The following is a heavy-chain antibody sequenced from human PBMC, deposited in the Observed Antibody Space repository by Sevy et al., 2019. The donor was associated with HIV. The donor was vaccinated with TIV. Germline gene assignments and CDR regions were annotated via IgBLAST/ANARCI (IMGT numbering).Heavy chain of an antibody. J-gene: IGHJ4*02. V-gene: IGHV3-72*01. CDR2: IRNKADSYTT. CDR1: GFTFSDHY. Sequence: GGSLRPSCAASGFTFSDHYMEWVRQAPGKGLEWVGRIRNKADSYTTEYAASVKGRFTISRDDSKNSLYLLMNSLKTEDTAVYYCATHAGIAVAGRVFDYWGQGTLVTVSS. D-gene: IGHD6-13*01. CDR3: ATHAGIAVAGRVFDY.